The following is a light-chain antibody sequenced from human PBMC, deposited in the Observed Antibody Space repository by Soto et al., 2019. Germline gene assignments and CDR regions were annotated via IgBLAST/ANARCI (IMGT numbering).Light chain of an antibody. V-gene: IGKV3-15*01. CDR3: QQYNNWPPYT. Sequence: DIVLTQSPANLSVSPGERATLSCRASQSVSSNLAWYQQKPGQAPRLLTYGASTRATGIPARFSGSGSGTEFTLTISSLQSEDFAVYYCQQYNNWPPYTFGQGTKVDIK. J-gene: IGKJ2*01. CDR2: GAS. CDR1: QSVSSN.